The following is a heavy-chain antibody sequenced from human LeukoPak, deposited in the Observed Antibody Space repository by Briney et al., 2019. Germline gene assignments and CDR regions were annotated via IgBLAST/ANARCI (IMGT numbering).Heavy chain of an antibody. J-gene: IGHJ4*02. V-gene: IGHV3-23*01. CDR1: GFTFSSYA. CDR2: ISGSGGST. CDR3: AKLQSYSSGWYWRFGDSSGYLWYFDY. D-gene: IGHD6-19*01. Sequence: PGGSLRLSCAASGFTFSSYAMSWVRQAPGKGLEWVSAISGSGGSTYYADSVKGRFTISRDNSKNTLYLQMNSLRAEDTAVYYCAKLQSYSSGWYWRFGDSSGYLWYFDYWGQGTLVTVSS.